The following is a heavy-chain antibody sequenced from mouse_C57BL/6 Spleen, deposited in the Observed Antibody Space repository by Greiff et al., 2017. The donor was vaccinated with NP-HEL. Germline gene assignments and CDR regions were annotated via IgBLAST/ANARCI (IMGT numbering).Heavy chain of an antibody. CDR3: ARRADGDRYAMDY. V-gene: IGHV1-52*01. CDR2: IYPSDSET. Sequence: QVQLQQPGAELVRPGSSVKLSCKASGYTFTSYWMHWVKQRPIQGLEWIGNIYPSDSETHYNQKFKDKATLTVDKSSSTAYMQLSSLTSEDSAVYDSARRADGDRYAMDYWGQGTSVTVSS. D-gene: IGHD2-3*01. J-gene: IGHJ4*01. CDR1: GYTFTSYW.